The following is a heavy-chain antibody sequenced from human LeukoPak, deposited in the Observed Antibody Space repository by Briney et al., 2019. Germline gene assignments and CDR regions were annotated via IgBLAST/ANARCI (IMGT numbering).Heavy chain of an antibody. J-gene: IGHJ5*02. V-gene: IGHV3-7*01. CDR2: IKQDGSEK. D-gene: IGHD6-13*01. Sequence: GGSLRLSCAASGFTFSSYWMSWLRQAPGKGLEWVANIKQDGSEKYYVDSVKGRFTISRDNAKNSLYLQMNSLRAEDTAVYYCARVSSSWYENWFDPWGQGTLVTVSS. CDR3: ARVSSSWYENWFDP. CDR1: GFTFSSYW.